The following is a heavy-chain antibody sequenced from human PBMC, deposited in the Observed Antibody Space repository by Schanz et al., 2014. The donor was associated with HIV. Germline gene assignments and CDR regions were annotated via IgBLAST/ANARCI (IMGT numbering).Heavy chain of an antibody. CDR2: INDSGRA. D-gene: IGHD4-17*01. Sequence: YISGYYWTWLRQSPGKALEWIGEINDSGRAGINPSLKSPVTISGDTSKNQFSLNLTSLTAADTAVYFCGRGTRYERDYVGPRSDGMDVWGQGTTVIVSS. CDR1: YISGYY. CDR3: GRGTRYERDYVGPRSDGMDV. V-gene: IGHV4-34*01. J-gene: IGHJ6*02.